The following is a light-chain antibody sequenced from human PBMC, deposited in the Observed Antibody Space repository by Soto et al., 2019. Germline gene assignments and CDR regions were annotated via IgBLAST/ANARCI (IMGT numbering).Light chain of an antibody. Sequence: EIVVTQSPGTLSLSPGERATLSCRASQSIDSNYLSWYQQKPGQAPRLIIYGASNRATGIPDRFSGSGSGTDFTLTISRLEPEDFAVYYCQQYGSSGTFGQGTKVDIK. CDR3: QQYGSSGT. CDR1: QSIDSNY. CDR2: GAS. V-gene: IGKV3-20*01. J-gene: IGKJ1*01.